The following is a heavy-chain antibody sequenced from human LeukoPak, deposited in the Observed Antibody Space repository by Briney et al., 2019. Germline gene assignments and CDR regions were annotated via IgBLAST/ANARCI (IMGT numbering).Heavy chain of an antibody. V-gene: IGHV1-2*02. CDR2: ITPNSDGT. CDR3: ARDRNGDGFAYFDY. D-gene: IGHD5-24*01. J-gene: IGHJ4*02. CDR1: GYTFSGYL. Sequence: ASVKVSCKASGYTFSGYLMHWVRQAPGQGFEWMGWITPNSDGTRSAQKLQGRVTMTRDTSISTVYMELSSLRSDDTAVYYCARDRNGDGFAYFDYWGQGTLVTVSS.